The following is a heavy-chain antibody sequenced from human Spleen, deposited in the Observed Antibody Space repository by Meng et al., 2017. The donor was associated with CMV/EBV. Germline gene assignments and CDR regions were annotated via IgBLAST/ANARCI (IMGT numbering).Heavy chain of an antibody. V-gene: IGHV1-2*02. CDR3: ARDSDSSGNDWFDP. Sequence: KASGYTVTGYYIPWVRQAPGQGLEWMGWIYPNTGVTTYAQKFQGRVTMTRDTSISTVYMELSRLRSADTAVYYCARDSDSSGNDWFDPWGQGTLVTAPQ. J-gene: IGHJ5*02. CDR2: IYPNTGVT. CDR1: GYTVTGYY. D-gene: IGHD3-22*01.